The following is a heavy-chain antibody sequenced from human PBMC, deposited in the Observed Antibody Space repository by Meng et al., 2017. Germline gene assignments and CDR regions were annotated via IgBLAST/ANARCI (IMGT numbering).Heavy chain of an antibody. CDR2: INVYSGIT. CDR3: ATRGNPYLNC. Sequence: QGQLGPSGAVVKKAGASLKASWDTSGYTLSSDGFAWVRQTPEQGLEWLGWINVYSGITNYAQKFQGRVTMTTDTSTRTGYMELTSLTSDDTATYYCATRGNPYLNCWGQGTLVTVSS. CDR1: GYTLSSDG. J-gene: IGHJ4*02. V-gene: IGHV1-18*01.